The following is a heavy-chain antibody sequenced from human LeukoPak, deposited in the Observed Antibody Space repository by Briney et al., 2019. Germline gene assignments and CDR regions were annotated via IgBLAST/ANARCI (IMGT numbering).Heavy chain of an antibody. CDR2: INHSGST. D-gene: IGHD2-2*01. J-gene: IGHJ3*02. Sequence: SETLSLTCAVYGGSFSGYYWSWIRQPPGKGLEWIGEINHSGSTNYNPSLKSRVTMSVDTSKNQFSLKLSSVTAADTAVYYCARDQRGGDVVVIGATDNDAFDIWGRGTMVTVSS. CDR3: ARDQRGGDVVVIGATDNDAFDI. V-gene: IGHV4-34*01. CDR1: GGSFSGYY.